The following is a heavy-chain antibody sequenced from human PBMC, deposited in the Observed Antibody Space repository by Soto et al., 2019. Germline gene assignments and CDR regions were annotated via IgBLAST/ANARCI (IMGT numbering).Heavy chain of an antibody. V-gene: IGHV1-8*01. CDR2: MNPNSGNT. CDR1: GYTFTSYD. CDR3: ARGGGDYYYYYGMEV. Sequence: QVQLVQSGAEVKKPGASVKVSCKASGYTFTSYDINWVRQAPGQGLEWMGWMNPNSGNTGYAQKFQGRVTITRNTSIRTAAMDLSSLRAGDAAVYYCARGGGDYYYYYGMEVWGQGTTVTVSS. J-gene: IGHJ6*02. D-gene: IGHD3-16*01.